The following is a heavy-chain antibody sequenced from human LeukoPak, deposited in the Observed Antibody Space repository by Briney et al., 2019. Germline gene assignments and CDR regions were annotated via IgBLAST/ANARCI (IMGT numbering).Heavy chain of an antibody. CDR2: VYHSGTT. CDR1: NGSISTYY. D-gene: IGHD6-19*01. CDR3: ARDSFGSVWYGI. V-gene: IGHV4-59*01. J-gene: IGHJ2*01. Sequence: SETLSLTCTVSNGSISTYYWSWIRQPLGKGLEWIGHVYHSGTTIYNPTLKSRVTMSVDTSRNQFPLHLTSVTAADTAVYFCARDSFGSVWYGIWGRGTLVTVSS.